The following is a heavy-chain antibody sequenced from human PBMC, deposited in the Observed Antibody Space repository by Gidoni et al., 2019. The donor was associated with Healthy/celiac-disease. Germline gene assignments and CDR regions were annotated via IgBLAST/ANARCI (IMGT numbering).Heavy chain of an antibody. CDR1: GGSIRSSSYY. CDR2: IYYSGST. V-gene: IGHV4-39*01. Sequence: QLQLQESGPGLVTPSETLSLTCTVSGGSIRSSSYYWGWIRQPPGKGLEWIGSIYYSGSTYYNPSLKSRVTISVDTSKNQFSLKLSSVTAADTAVYYCARAAGDYVYWYFDLWGRGTLVTVSS. D-gene: IGHD4-17*01. J-gene: IGHJ2*01. CDR3: ARAAGDYVYWYFDL.